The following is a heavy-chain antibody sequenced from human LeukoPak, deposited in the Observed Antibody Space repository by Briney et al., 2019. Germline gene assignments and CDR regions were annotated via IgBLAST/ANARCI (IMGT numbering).Heavy chain of an antibody. CDR3: ASGGDWFDP. Sequence: GGSLRLSCAASGFTFSSYTMNWVRQAPGKGLEWVSSVSSGSAYIYYADSVKGRFTISRGNAKNALYLQMNSLRAEDTAVYYCASGGDWFDPWGQGTLVTVSS. D-gene: IGHD3-3*01. CDR1: GFTFSSYT. J-gene: IGHJ5*02. CDR2: VSSGSAYI. V-gene: IGHV3-21*01.